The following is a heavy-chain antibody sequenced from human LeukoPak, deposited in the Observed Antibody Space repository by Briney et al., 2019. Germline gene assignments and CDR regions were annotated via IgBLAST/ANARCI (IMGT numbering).Heavy chain of an antibody. V-gene: IGHV1-69*06. CDR3: ADGGIPPYNWFDP. J-gene: IGHJ5*02. CDR2: IIPIFGTA. CDR1: GGTFSGYA. D-gene: IGHD1-14*01. Sequence: PSVKVSCKPSGGTFSGYAISWVRQAPGQGLEWMGGIIPIFGTANYAQKLQGRVTIIADKSTNTSYMELSSLRSEDTAIYYCADGGIPPYNWFDPWSQGTLVTVSS.